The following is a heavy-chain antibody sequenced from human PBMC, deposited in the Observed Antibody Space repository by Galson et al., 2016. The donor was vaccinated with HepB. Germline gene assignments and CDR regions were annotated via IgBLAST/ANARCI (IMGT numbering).Heavy chain of an antibody. CDR2: TYYRSKWYD. CDR3: ARGASTVLPLARIFDS. CDR1: GDSVSSNSAA. D-gene: IGHD1-1*01. V-gene: IGHV6-1*01. Sequence: CAISGDSVSSNSAAWNWIRQSPSRGLEWLGRTYYRSKWYDDYALSVKSRISINPDTSRNQFSLQPNSVTPEDTAVYYCARGASTVLPLARIFDSWGQGTLVTVSS. J-gene: IGHJ4*02.